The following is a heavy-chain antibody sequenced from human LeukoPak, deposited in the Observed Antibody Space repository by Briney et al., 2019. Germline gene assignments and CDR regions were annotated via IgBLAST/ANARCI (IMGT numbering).Heavy chain of an antibody. CDR1: GGSISSYY. J-gene: IGHJ3*02. CDR3: AREKASDDDDFDI. Sequence: SETLSLTCTVSGGSISSYYWSWIRQPPGKGLEWIGYIYYSGSTNYNPSLKSRVTISVDTSKNQFSLKLSSVTAADTAVYYCAREKASDDDDFDIWGQGTMVTVSS. CDR2: IYYSGST. V-gene: IGHV4-59*01.